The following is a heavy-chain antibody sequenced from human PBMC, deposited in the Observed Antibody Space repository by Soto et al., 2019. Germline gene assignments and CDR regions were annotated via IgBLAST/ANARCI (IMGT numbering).Heavy chain of an antibody. Sequence: SETLSRTCIVSGGSVNNYQWSWIRQPPGKGLEWIGYIYYSGSTSYNPSLKSRVTISLDTSKNQLSLRLSSVTAADTAVYYCAADSSSYGSYYYAMDVWGQGTTVTVSS. J-gene: IGHJ6*02. CDR2: IYYSGST. CDR3: AADSSSYGSYYYAMDV. V-gene: IGHV4-59*02. D-gene: IGHD6-13*01. CDR1: GGSVNNYQ.